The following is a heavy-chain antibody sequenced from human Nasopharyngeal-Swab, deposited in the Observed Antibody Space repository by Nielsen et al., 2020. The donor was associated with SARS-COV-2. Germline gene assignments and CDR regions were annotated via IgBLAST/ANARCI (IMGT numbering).Heavy chain of an antibody. V-gene: IGHV3-7*03. CDR2: IKQDGSEK. D-gene: IGHD4-17*01. CDR3: ARSNGDYVLDWFDP. CDR1: GFTFSSYW. J-gene: IGHJ5*02. Sequence: GESLKISCAASGFTFSSYWMSWVRQAPGKGLEWVANIKQDGSEKYYVDSVKGRFTISRDNAKNSLYLQMNSLRAEDTAVYYCARSNGDYVLDWFDPWGQGTLVTVSS.